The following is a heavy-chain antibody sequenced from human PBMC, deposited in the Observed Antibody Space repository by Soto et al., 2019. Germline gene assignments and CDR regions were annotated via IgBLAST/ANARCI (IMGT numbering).Heavy chain of an antibody. Sequence: QVQLQESGPGLVKPSQTLSLTCTVSGGSISSGDYYWSWIRQPPGKGLEWIGYIYYSGSTYYNPSLKSQVTISLDTSKNQFSMKLSSVTAADTAVYYCARDKGGGYNPSFRYYFDYWGQGTLVTVSS. J-gene: IGHJ4*02. CDR3: ARDKGGGYNPSFRYYFDY. V-gene: IGHV4-30-4*01. D-gene: IGHD3-16*01. CDR1: GGSISSGDYY. CDR2: IYYSGST.